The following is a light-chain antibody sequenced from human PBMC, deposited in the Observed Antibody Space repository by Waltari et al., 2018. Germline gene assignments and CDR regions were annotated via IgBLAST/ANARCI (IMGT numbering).Light chain of an antibody. CDR2: DFN. V-gene: IGLV2-23*02. Sequence: QSALTQPDSVSGSPGQWSTISCPGTSSDIGGYNLVSWYQQHPGNAPKLMIYDFNKRPSGVSNRFAGSKSGNTASLTISGLQTEDEADYYCCSYGGSFTWIFGGGTKLTVL. J-gene: IGLJ2*01. CDR1: SSDIGGYNL. CDR3: CSYGGSFTWI.